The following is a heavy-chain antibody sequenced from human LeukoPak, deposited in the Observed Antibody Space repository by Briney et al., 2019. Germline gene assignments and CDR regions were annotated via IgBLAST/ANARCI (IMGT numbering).Heavy chain of an antibody. CDR1: GFNFSSSG. CDR2: IRYDGSDK. V-gene: IGHV3-30*02. CDR3: AKDMHYDSSGYPLDY. Sequence: PGGSLRLSCAASGFNFSSSGMHWVRQAPGKGLEWVAFIRYDGSDKYYADSVKGRFTISRDNAKSSLYLQMNSLRAEDTALYYCAKDMHYDSSGYPLDYWGQGTLVTVSS. D-gene: IGHD3-22*01. J-gene: IGHJ4*02.